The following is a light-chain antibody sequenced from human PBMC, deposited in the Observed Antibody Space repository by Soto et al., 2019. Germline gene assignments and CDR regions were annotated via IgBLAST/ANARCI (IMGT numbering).Light chain of an antibody. Sequence: DIQMTQSPSTLSAFVGDRVTITCRASQSIGNWLAWYQQKPGKAPNLLIYKASSLEIGVPRRFGGSGSGTEFTLTISGLQPDDFATYYCQHYNTFSRTFGQGTKVDIK. CDR1: QSIGNW. J-gene: IGKJ1*01. CDR3: QHYNTFSRT. V-gene: IGKV1-5*03. CDR2: KAS.